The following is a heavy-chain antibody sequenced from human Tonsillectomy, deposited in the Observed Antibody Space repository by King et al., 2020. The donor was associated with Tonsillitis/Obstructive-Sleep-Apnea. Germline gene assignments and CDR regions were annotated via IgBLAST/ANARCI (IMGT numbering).Heavy chain of an antibody. CDR2: ISRSDNSV. D-gene: IGHD3-9*01. CDR3: ARYFMEVGADH. V-gene: IGHV3-48*02. Sequence: VQLVEAGGGLVQPGGSLRLFCTASGFTFSDYSMNWVRQAPGKGLEWISYISRSDNSVRYADSVRGRFTISRDNAKYSLYLQMNNLKDEDTAVYYCARYFMEVGADHWGHGTLVTVSS. CDR1: GFTFSDYS. J-gene: IGHJ5*02.